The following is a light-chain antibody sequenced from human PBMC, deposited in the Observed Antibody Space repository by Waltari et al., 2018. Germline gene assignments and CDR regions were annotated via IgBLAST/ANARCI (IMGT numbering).Light chain of an antibody. CDR3: QHYLRLPVT. CDR2: GAS. Sequence: EIVLTQSPGTLSLSLGERATVSCSASQSVSRALAWYPQKPGQAPRLLIYGASTRATGVPDRFSGSGSGTDFSLTSSRLEPDDFAVYYCQHYLRLPVTFGQGTTVEI. CDR1: QSVSRA. V-gene: IGKV3-20*01. J-gene: IGKJ1*01.